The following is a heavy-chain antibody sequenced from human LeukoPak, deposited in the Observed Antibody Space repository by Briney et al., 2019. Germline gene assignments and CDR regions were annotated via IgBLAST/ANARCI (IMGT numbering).Heavy chain of an antibody. D-gene: IGHD7-27*01. Sequence: NLGESLKISCKGSGYSFTCYWIGWVRQMPGKGLEWMGIIYPGDSDTRYSPSFQGQVTISADKSISTAYLQWSSLKASDTAMYYCARHPTGNWGSPNYNWFDPWGQGTLVTVSS. CDR2: IYPGDSDT. J-gene: IGHJ5*02. CDR1: GYSFTCYW. CDR3: ARHPTGNWGSPNYNWFDP. V-gene: IGHV5-51*01.